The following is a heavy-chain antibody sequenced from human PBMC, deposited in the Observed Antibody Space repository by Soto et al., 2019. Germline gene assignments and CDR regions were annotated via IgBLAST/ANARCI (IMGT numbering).Heavy chain of an antibody. CDR3: ARVGVPADWLDP. J-gene: IGHJ5*02. Sequence: QVQLVQSGAEVKKPGASVKVSCKGSGYSFRSYDITWVRQAPGQGLEWMGWVHPETGSTGYAQRFQGRVSMTSDTSRNTAYMELSDLRVEDTAVYYCARVGVPADWLDPWGQGTLVTVSS. D-gene: IGHD3-10*01. V-gene: IGHV1-8*02. CDR1: GYSFRSYD. CDR2: VHPETGST.